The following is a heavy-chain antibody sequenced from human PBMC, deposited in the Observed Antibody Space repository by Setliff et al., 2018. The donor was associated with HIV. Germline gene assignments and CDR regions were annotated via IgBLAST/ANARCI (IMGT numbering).Heavy chain of an antibody. J-gene: IGHJ4*02. Sequence: SVKVSCKASGGTFSSYAISWVRQAPGQGLEWMGGIIPIFGTANYAQKFQGRVTITRDMSTSTAYMELNSLTSEDTAVYYCAADIGDSRGFPVYWGQGTLVTVSS. CDR3: AADIGDSRGFPVY. D-gene: IGHD3-22*01. V-gene: IGHV1-69*05. CDR1: GGTFSSYA. CDR2: IIPIFGTA.